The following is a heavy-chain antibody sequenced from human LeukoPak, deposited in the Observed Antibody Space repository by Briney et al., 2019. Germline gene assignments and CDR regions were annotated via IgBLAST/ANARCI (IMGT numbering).Heavy chain of an antibody. D-gene: IGHD3-16*01. V-gene: IGHV3-7*03. CDR3: SRGGGLDV. J-gene: IGHJ6*02. CDR1: GFTFSSYW. CDR2: INHNGNVN. Sequence: GGSLRLSCAASGFTFSSYWMNWARQAPGKGLEWVASINHNGNVNYYVDSVKGRFTISRDNAKNSLYLQMSNLRAEDTAVYFCSRGGGLDVWGQGATVTVSS.